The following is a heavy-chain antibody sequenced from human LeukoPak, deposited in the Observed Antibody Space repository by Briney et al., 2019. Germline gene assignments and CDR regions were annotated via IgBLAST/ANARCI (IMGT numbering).Heavy chain of an antibody. J-gene: IGHJ6*02. V-gene: IGHV3-30*18. CDR2: ISYDGSNK. CDR1: GFTFSSYG. Sequence: PGGSLRLSCAASGFTFSSYGMHWVRQAPGKGLEWVAVISYDGSNKYYADSVKGRFTISRENSKNTLYLQMNSLRAEDTAVYYCAKDLKDVWGQGTTVTVSS. CDR3: AKDLKDV.